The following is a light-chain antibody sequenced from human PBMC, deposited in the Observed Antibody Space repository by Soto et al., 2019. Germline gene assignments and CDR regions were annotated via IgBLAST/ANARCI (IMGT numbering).Light chain of an antibody. CDR2: GAS. CDR1: QTGFSTY. V-gene: IGKV3-20*01. J-gene: IGKJ1*01. Sequence: ESVLTQSPGTLSLSPGERATLSCRASQTGFSTYLAWFQQKPGQAPRLLIYGASSRAAGIPDRFSGSGSGTDFTLTINRLEPEDFAVYYCHQYGNSPWTLGQGTKVEIK. CDR3: HQYGNSPWT.